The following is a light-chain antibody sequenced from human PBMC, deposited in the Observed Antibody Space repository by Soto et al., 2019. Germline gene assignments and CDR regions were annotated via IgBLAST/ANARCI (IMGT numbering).Light chain of an antibody. CDR2: GAS. Sequence: EIVLTQSPGTPSLSPGERATLSCRASQSVNNNFLAWFQQKPGQAPRVLIYGASSRATDIPDRFSGSGSGTDFTLIISKLEPEDFAVYYCQQYGNSPRTFGQGTKLEIK. V-gene: IGKV3-20*01. CDR3: QQYGNSPRT. CDR1: QSVNNNF. J-gene: IGKJ2*01.